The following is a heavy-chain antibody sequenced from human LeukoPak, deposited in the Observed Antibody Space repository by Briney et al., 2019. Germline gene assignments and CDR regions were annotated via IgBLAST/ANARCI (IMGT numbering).Heavy chain of an antibody. J-gene: IGHJ4*02. CDR1: GFTFSSYG. CDR3: ATRDY. Sequence: GGSLRLSCAASGFTFSSYGMHWVRQAPGKGLEWMGGFDPEDGETIYAQKFQGRVTMTEDTSTDTAYMELSSLRSEDTAVYYCATRDYWGQGTLVTVSS. CDR2: FDPEDGET. V-gene: IGHV1-24*01.